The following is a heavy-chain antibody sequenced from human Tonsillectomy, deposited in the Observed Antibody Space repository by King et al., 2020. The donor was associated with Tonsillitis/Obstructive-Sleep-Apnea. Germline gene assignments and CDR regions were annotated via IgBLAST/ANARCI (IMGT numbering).Heavy chain of an antibody. Sequence: VQLVESGGGVVQPGRSLRLSCAASRFTFRSYDMHWVRQAPGKGLEWVAIIWYDGSNKYHADSVKGRFTISRDNSKNTLYLQMNSLRAEDTAVYYCARDNRGEGMDVWGQGTTVTVSS. J-gene: IGHJ6*02. D-gene: IGHD2-21*01. CDR2: IWYDGSNK. CDR3: ARDNRGEGMDV. V-gene: IGHV3-33*01. CDR1: RFTFRSYD.